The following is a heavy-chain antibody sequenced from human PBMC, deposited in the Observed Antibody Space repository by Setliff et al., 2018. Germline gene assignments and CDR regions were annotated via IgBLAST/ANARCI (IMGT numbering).Heavy chain of an antibody. D-gene: IGHD3-10*01. CDR2: IIPILGIA. V-gene: IGHV1-69*10. CDR1: GGTFSSYA. J-gene: IGHJ4*02. CDR3: ARGIEPLLPVPDY. Sequence: SVKVSCKASGGTFSSYAISWVRQAPGQGLEWMGGIIPILGIANYAQKFQGRVTITADESTSTAYMELSSLRSEDTAVYYCARGIEPLLPVPDYWARERWSPSP.